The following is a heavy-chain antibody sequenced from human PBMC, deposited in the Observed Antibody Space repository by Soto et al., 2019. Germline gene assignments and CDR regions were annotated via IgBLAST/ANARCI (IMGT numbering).Heavy chain of an antibody. CDR1: GGSVSSGRYY. D-gene: IGHD5-18*01. CDR3: ATADTGMVLGIAGMDV. Sequence: QVQLQESGPGLVKPSETLSLTCTVSGGSVSSGRYYWSWIRQPPGKGLEWIGCIYNSGSTDFSPSLKRRVTLSVDTSKELCSLRLSPVTAADTAVYYCATADTGMVLGIAGMDVWGQGTKVTVSS. J-gene: IGHJ6*02. V-gene: IGHV4-61*01. CDR2: IYNSGST.